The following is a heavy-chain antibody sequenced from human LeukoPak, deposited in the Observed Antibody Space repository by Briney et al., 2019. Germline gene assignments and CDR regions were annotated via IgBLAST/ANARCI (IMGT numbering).Heavy chain of an antibody. CDR1: GGSISSYY. J-gene: IGHJ4*02. D-gene: IGHD1-26*01. Sequence: SETLSLTCTVSGGSISSYYWSWIRQPPGKGLEWIGEIYHSGSTNYNPSLKSRVTISVDKSKNQFSLKLSSVTAADTAVYYCARSTAVVGAKIDYWGQGTLVTVSS. V-gene: IGHV4-59*12. CDR3: ARSTAVVGAKIDY. CDR2: IYHSGST.